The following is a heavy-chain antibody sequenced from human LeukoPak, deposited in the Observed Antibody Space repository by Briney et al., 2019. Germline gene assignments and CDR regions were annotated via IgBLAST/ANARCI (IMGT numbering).Heavy chain of an antibody. D-gene: IGHD6-13*01. Sequence: SQTLSLTCTVSGGSISSYYRSWIRQPPGKGLEWIGYIYYSGSTNYNPSLKSRVTISLDTSKNQFSLKLSSVTAADTAVYYCARHFFAKQQLETYYFDYWGQGTLVTVSS. J-gene: IGHJ4*02. CDR3: ARHFFAKQQLETYYFDY. CDR1: GGSISSYY. CDR2: IYYSGST. V-gene: IGHV4-59*08.